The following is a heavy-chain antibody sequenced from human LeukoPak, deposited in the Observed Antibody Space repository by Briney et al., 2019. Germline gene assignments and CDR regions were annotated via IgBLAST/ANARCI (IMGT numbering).Heavy chain of an antibody. CDR3: SSGGFCSRTSGYGEN. V-gene: IGHV3-73*01. CDR2: IRSKANNYAT. Sequence: GGSLRLSCAASGFTFSGSAMHWVRQASGKGLEWVGRIRSKANNYATAYAASVKGRFTISRDDSKNTAYLQMSSLKTEDTALYYWSSGGFCSRTSGYGENWGQGTLVTVSS. J-gene: IGHJ4*02. CDR1: GFTFSGSA. D-gene: IGHD2-2*01.